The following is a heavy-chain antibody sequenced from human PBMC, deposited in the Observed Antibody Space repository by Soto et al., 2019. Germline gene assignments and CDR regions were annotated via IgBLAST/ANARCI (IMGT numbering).Heavy chain of an antibody. J-gene: IGHJ5*02. Sequence: PLSLTCTVSGGSISRSSFHWGWIRQPPGKGLEWIGSIYYSGSTYYSPSLKSRVTISVDTSKNQFSLKLSSVTAADTAVYYCARRERAAGTDWWSAPWGQGTLVPVSS. CDR3: ARRERAAGTDWWSAP. CDR1: GGSISRSSFH. D-gene: IGHD6-13*01. V-gene: IGHV4-39*01. CDR2: IYYSGST.